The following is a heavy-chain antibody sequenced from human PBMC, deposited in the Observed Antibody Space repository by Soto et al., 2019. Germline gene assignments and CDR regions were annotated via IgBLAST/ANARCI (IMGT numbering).Heavy chain of an antibody. D-gene: IGHD1-26*01. V-gene: IGHV1-18*01. CDR2: ISAYNGNT. CDR3: ARSGSSRDAFDI. J-gene: IGHJ3*02. Sequence: QGLEWMGWISAYNGNTNYAQKLQGRVTMTTDTSTSTAYMELRSLRSDDTAVYYCARSGSSRDAFDIWGQGTMVTV.